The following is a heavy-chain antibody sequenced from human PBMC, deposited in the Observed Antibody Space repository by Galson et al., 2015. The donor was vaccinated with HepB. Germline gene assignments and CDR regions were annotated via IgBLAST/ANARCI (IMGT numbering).Heavy chain of an antibody. D-gene: IGHD3-3*01. CDR1: GFTFSDAW. CDR2: IKSKGDGGTT. Sequence: SLRLSCAASGFTFSDAWMTWVRQAPGKGLEWVGRIKSKGDGGTTDYAAPVKGRFTISRDDSENTLYLQMDSLKTEDAAVYYCSTISIMSDFWRGSHHFYYYVDVWGKGTTVTVSS. V-gene: IGHV3-15*01. J-gene: IGHJ6*03. CDR3: STISIMSDFWRGSHHFYYYVDV.